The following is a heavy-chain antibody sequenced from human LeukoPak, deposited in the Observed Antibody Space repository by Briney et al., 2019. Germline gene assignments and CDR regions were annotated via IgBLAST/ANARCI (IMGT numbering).Heavy chain of an antibody. J-gene: IGHJ3*02. CDR1: GFTFSSYA. Sequence: GGSLRLSCAASGFTFSSYAMHWVRQAPGKGLEWVAVISYDGSNKYYADSVKGRFTISRDNSKNTLYLQMNSLRAEDTAVYYCARDRKQWLVQDAFDIWGQGTMVTVSS. V-gene: IGHV3-30-3*01. CDR3: ARDRKQWLVQDAFDI. CDR2: ISYDGSNK. D-gene: IGHD6-19*01.